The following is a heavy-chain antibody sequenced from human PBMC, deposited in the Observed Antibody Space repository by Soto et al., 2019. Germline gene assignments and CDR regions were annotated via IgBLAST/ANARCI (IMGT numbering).Heavy chain of an antibody. CDR1: GGTFSSYA. Sequence: SVKVSCKASGGTFSSYAISWVRQAPGQGLEWMGGIIPIFGTANYAQKFQGRVTITADESTSTAYMELSSLRSEDTAVYYCARDKPDIVVVPAAIGGYGMDVWGQGTTVTVSS. J-gene: IGHJ6*02. V-gene: IGHV1-69*13. D-gene: IGHD2-2*01. CDR3: ARDKPDIVVVPAAIGGYGMDV. CDR2: IIPIFGTA.